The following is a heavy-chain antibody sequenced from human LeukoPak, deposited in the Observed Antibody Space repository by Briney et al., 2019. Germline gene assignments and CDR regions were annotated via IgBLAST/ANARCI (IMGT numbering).Heavy chain of an antibody. CDR1: GFTFSSYA. CDR3: ARVGNYDFRSGFYPIYYFYGMDF. D-gene: IGHD3-3*01. V-gene: IGHV3-30-3*01. J-gene: IGHJ6*02. Sequence: PGGSLRLSCAASGFTFSSYAMHWVRQAPGKGLEWVAVISYDGSNKYYADSVKGRFTISRDNSKNTLYLQMNSLRAEDTAMYYCARVGNYDFRSGFYPIYYFYGMDFWGQGTTVTVSS. CDR2: ISYDGSNK.